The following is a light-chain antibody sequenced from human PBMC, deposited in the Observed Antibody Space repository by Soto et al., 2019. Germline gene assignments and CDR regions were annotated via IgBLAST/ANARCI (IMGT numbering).Light chain of an antibody. CDR1: QGVGSN. Sequence: IVVTESPATLSVSPGEGVTRSCRASQGVGSNLDWYQQRPGQAPRLLIYDASTRSTGIADRLSGSGYGTEFTLTNRSRRYEDCAVFYCQQFNIWPHMLAFGGGTKLE. J-gene: IGKJ4*01. CDR3: QQFNIWPHMLA. V-gene: IGKV3-15*01. CDR2: DAS.